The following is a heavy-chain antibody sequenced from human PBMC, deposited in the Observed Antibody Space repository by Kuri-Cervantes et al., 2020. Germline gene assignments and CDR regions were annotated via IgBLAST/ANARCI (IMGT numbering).Heavy chain of an antibody. Sequence: GESLKISCAASGFTFSSYWMSWVRQAPGKGLEWVANIKQDGSEKYYVDSVKGRFTISRDNSKNTLYLQMNSLRAGDTAVYYCARDPTVTTWWDAFDIWGQGTMVTVSS. V-gene: IGHV3-7*01. CDR3: ARDPTVTTWWDAFDI. CDR1: GFTFSSYW. D-gene: IGHD4-17*01. J-gene: IGHJ3*02. CDR2: IKQDGSEK.